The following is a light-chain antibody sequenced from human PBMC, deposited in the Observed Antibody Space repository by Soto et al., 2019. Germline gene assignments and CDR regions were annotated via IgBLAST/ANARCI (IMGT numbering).Light chain of an antibody. CDR1: GSDVGAYNF. Sequence: QSVLTQPRSVSGSPGQSVTISCTGTGSDVGAYNFVSWYQQHPGKTPKLIIYDVTQRPSGVPNRFSASKSGNTASLTISGLQAEDEADYYCCSYAGSYTLFGGGTKLTVL. J-gene: IGLJ2*01. CDR3: CSYAGSYTL. V-gene: IGLV2-11*01. CDR2: DVT.